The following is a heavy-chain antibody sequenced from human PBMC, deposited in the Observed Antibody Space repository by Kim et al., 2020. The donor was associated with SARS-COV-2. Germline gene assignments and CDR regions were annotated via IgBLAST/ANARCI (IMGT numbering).Heavy chain of an antibody. CDR2: IKGDGRGT. J-gene: IGHJ6*02. Sequence: GGSLRLSCAASGFTFDDYAMHWVRQAPGKGLEWVSFIKGDGRGTSYAPSVAGRFAVYRDNSKNSLYLQMNSLTTEDTALYYCAKDTSTTTMTYGVDIWGQGTTVTVPS. D-gene: IGHD4-17*01. CDR1: GFTFDDYA. V-gene: IGHV3-43*02. CDR3: AKDTSTTTMTYGVDI.